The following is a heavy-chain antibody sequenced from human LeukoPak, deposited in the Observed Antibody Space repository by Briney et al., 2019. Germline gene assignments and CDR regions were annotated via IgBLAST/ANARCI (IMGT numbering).Heavy chain of an antibody. CDR2: IFPADSDT. J-gene: IGHJ4*02. D-gene: IGHD2-8*01. CDR3: ARQEEWADIVLMVYAPFDY. Sequence: GESLKISCKGSGYSFTSNWIGWVRQMPGKGLEWMGIIFPADSDTRYSPSFQGQATISADKSISTAYLQWNSLKASDTAMYYCARQEEWADIVLMVYAPFDYWGQGTLVTVSS. V-gene: IGHV5-51*01. CDR1: GYSFTSNW.